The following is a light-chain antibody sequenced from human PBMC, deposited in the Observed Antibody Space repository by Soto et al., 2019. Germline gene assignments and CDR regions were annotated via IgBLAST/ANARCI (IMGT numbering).Light chain of an antibody. V-gene: IGKV1-39*01. J-gene: IGKJ2*01. CDR3: QQSYSTPI. CDR1: QSISSY. Sequence: DIQMTQSPSSLSASVGDRVTITCRASQSISSYLNWYQQKPGKAPKLLIYAASSLQSGVPSRFSGSASGTDFTLTISSLRPEDFATYYCQQSYSTPIFGQGTKLEIK. CDR2: AAS.